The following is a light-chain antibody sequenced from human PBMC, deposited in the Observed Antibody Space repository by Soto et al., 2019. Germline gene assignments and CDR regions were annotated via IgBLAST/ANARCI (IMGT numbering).Light chain of an antibody. Sequence: EIVMTQSPATLSVSPGERATLSCRASQSVSSNLAGYQQKPGQAPRLLIYGASTRATGIPARFSGSGSGTEFTLTISSRQSEDFAVYYCQQYYNWPPLTFGGGNKVEIK. CDR3: QQYYNWPPLT. CDR1: QSVSSN. CDR2: GAS. V-gene: IGKV3-15*01. J-gene: IGKJ4*01.